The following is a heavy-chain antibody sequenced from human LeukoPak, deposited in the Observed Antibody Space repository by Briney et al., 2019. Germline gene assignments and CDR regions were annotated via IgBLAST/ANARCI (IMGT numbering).Heavy chain of an antibody. V-gene: IGHV4-4*02. D-gene: IGHD1-26*01. CDR2: NSLTGET. CDR1: GCSISSTNW. J-gene: IGHJ4*02. Sequence: PSETLSLTCGVSGCSISSTNWWSWVRPPPGQGVEWIGENSLTGETNYNPSLHGRVTMSLDESRNQLSLDLTSVTAADTAIYYCSGKSGAFCPFGYWGQGTLVIVPT. CDR3: SGKSGAFCPFGY.